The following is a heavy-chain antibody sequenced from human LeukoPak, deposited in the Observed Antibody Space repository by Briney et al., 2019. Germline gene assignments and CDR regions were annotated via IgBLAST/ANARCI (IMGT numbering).Heavy chain of an antibody. D-gene: IGHD3-10*01. J-gene: IGHJ4*02. CDR1: GGSFSGYY. CDR2: INHSGST. V-gene: IGHV4-34*01. Sequence: SETLSLTCAVYGGSFSGYYWSWIRQPPGKGLEWIGEINHSGSTNYNPSLKSRVTISVDTSKNQFSLKLSSVTAADTAVYYCARKAAMVRSAHFDYWGQGTLVTVSS. CDR3: ARKAAMVRSAHFDY.